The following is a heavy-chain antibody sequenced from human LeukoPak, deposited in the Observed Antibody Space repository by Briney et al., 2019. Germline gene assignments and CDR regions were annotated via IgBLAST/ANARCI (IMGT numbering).Heavy chain of an antibody. D-gene: IGHD6-13*01. Sequence: SETLSLTCAVYGGSFSGYYWSWIRQPPGKGLEWIGEINHSGSTNYNPSLKSRVTISVDTSKNQFSLKLSSVTAADTAVYYCARGPIAAAHIDYWGKGTLVTVSS. CDR3: ARGPIAAAHIDY. J-gene: IGHJ4*02. V-gene: IGHV4-34*01. CDR2: INHSGST. CDR1: GGSFSGYY.